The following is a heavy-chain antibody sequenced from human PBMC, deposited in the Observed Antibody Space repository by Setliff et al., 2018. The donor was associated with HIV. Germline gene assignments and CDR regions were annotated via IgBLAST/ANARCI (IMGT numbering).Heavy chain of an antibody. Sequence: SETLSLTCVVSGYFVAGGYYWGWIRQSPGKGLEWIGNIFHSGTTYYNPSLRSRITISVDTSKNQFFLNMTSVTAADTAVYYCVRAPPGIQLLASTNGPYYFDYWGHGTLVTVS. CDR1: GYFVAGGYY. J-gene: IGHJ4*01. V-gene: IGHV4-38-2*01. CDR2: IFHSGTT. CDR3: VRAPPGIQLLASTNGPYYFDY. D-gene: IGHD1-1*01.